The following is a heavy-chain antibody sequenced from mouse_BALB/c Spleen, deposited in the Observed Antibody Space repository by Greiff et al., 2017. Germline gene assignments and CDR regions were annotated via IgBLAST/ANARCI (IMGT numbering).Heavy chain of an antibody. CDR1: GYTFTSYW. D-gene: IGHD1-1*01. V-gene: IGHV1-7*01. CDR2: INPSTGYT. J-gene: IGHJ4*01. Sequence: VQLQESGAELAKPGASVKMSCKASGYTFTSYWMHWVKQRPGQGLEWIGYINPSTGYTEYNQKFKDKATLTADKSSSTAYMQLSSLTSEDSAVYYCARWITTVAPYYAMDYWGQGTSVTVSS. CDR3: ARWITTVAPYYAMDY.